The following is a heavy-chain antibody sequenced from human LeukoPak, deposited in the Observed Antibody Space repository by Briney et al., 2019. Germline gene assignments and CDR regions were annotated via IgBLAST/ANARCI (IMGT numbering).Heavy chain of an antibody. CDR1: GFTFSSYW. Sequence: GGSLRLSCAASGFTFSSYWMSWVRQAPGKGLEWVANIKQDGSEKYYADSVQGRFTISRDASKNTLFLQMNSLRADDTAVYYCARKTDSSGSGDYWGQGTLVTVSS. CDR3: ARKTDSSGSGDY. J-gene: IGHJ4*02. V-gene: IGHV3-7*03. D-gene: IGHD3-22*01. CDR2: IKQDGSEK.